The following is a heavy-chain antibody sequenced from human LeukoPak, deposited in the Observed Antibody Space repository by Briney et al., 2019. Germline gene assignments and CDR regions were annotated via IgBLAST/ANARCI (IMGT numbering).Heavy chain of an antibody. Sequence: PGGSLRLSCAASGFTFSSYGMHWVRQAPGKGLEWVAFIRYDGSNKYYADSVKGRFTISRDNSKNTLYLQMNSLRAEDTAVYYCAKDMADIITMVRGVITYQFDYWGQGTLVTVSS. D-gene: IGHD3-10*01. CDR1: GFTFSSYG. CDR3: AKDMADIITMVRGVITYQFDY. J-gene: IGHJ4*02. CDR2: IRYDGSNK. V-gene: IGHV3-30*02.